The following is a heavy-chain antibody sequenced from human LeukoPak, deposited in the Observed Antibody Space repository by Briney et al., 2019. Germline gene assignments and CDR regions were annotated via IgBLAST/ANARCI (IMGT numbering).Heavy chain of an antibody. CDR2: ISWNSGNI. CDR1: GFTFDAYA. V-gene: IGHV3-9*01. CDR3: AKDHGDHSFNSFDP. D-gene: IGHD4-11*01. J-gene: IGHJ5*02. Sequence: GGSLRLSCAASGFTFDAYAMHWVRHAPGKGLEWVSGISWNSGNIGYADSVKGRFTIYRDNAKNSLYLRMNSLRAEDTALYYCAKDHGDHSFNSFDPWGQGILGTVSS.